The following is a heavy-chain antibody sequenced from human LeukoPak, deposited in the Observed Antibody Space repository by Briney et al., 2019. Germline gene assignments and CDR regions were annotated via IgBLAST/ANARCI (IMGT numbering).Heavy chain of an antibody. D-gene: IGHD3-10*01. CDR1: GFTFSGYW. CDR3: ARDRIVANYGSGSYPYYYYYGMDV. CDR2: IKSDGSYR. Sequence: GGSLRLSCAASGFTFSGYWMYWVRQAPGKGLVWVSLIKSDGSYRSCADSVKGRFTISRDNSKNTLYLQMNSLRAEDTAVYYCARDRIVANYGSGSYPYYYYYGMDVWGQGTTVTVSS. V-gene: IGHV3-74*01. J-gene: IGHJ6*02.